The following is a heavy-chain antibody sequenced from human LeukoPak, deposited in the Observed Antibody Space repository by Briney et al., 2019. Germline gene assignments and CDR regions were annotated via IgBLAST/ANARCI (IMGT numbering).Heavy chain of an antibody. J-gene: IGHJ6*02. CDR2: ISGSGDST. V-gene: IGHV3-23*01. D-gene: IGHD5-18*01. CDR1: GFTFSSYA. Sequence: PGGSLRLSCAASGFTFSSYAMSWVRQAPGKGLEWVSAISGSGDSTYYGDSVKGRFTISRDNSKNTLYLQMNSLRAEDTAVYYCAKEWIQLWLYGMDVWGQGTTVTVSS. CDR3: AKEWIQLWLYGMDV.